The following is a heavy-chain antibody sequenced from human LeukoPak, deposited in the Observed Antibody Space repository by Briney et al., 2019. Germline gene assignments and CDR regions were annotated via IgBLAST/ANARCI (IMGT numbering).Heavy chain of an antibody. CDR1: GFTFSSYS. D-gene: IGHD2-2*03. V-gene: IGHV3-21*01. CDR3: ARDGYCSSTSCYPGAAS. J-gene: IGHJ5*02. Sequence: PGGSLRLSCAASGFTFSSYSMNWVRQALGKGLEWVSSISSSSSYIYYADSVKGRFTISRDNAKNSLYLQMNSLRAEDTAVYYCARDGYCSSTSCYPGAASWGQGTLVTVSS. CDR2: ISSSSSYI.